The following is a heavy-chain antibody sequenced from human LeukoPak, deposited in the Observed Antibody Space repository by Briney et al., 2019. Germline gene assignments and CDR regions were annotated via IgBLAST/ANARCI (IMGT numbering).Heavy chain of an antibody. CDR1: GFTFSSYG. D-gene: IGHD5-18*01. Sequence: GGSLRLSCAASGFTFSSYGMHWVRQAPGKGLEWVAVISYDGSNKYYADSVKGRFTISRDNSKNTLYLQMNSLRAEDTAVYYCAKDQGRGYGYGFPLDYWGQGTPVTVSS. V-gene: IGHV3-30*18. J-gene: IGHJ4*02. CDR2: ISYDGSNK. CDR3: AKDQGRGYGYGFPLDY.